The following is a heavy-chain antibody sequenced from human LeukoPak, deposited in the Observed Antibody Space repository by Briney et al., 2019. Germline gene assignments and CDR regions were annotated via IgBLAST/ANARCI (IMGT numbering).Heavy chain of an antibody. CDR1: GFTFRDYY. V-gene: IGHV3-53*01. CDR2: IYSGGST. J-gene: IGHJ4*02. Sequence: GGSLRLSCVASGFTFRDYYMSWIRQAPGKGLEWVSVIYSGGSTYYADSVKGRFTISRDNSKNTLYLQMNSLRAEDTAVYYCARARYGSGSGYFDYWGQGTLVTVSS. D-gene: IGHD3-10*01. CDR3: ARARYGSGSGYFDY.